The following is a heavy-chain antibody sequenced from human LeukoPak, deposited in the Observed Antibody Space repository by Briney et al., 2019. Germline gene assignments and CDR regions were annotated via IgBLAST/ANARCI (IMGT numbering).Heavy chain of an antibody. CDR3: AKVTRVLGYYYGSGSYSYYFDY. J-gene: IGHJ4*02. CDR2: IKQDGSEK. Sequence: GGSLRLSCAASGFTFSSYWMSWVRQAPGKGLEWVANIKQDGSEKYYVDSVKGRFTISRDNAKNSLYLQMNSLRAEDTAVYYCAKVTRVLGYYYGSGSYSYYFDYWGQGTLVTVSS. V-gene: IGHV3-7*03. D-gene: IGHD3-10*01. CDR1: GFTFSSYW.